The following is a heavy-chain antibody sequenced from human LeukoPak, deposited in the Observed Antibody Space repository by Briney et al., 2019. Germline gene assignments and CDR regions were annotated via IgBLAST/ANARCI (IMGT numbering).Heavy chain of an antibody. CDR3: AKEPQTTRIAAAEMDDY. D-gene: IGHD6-13*01. CDR1: GFTFSSYA. V-gene: IGHV3-23*01. CDR2: ISGSGGST. J-gene: IGHJ4*02. Sequence: TGGSLRLSCAASGFTFSSYAMSWVRQAPGKGLEWVSAISGSGGSTYYADSVKGRFTISRDNSKNTLYLQMNSLRAEDTAVYYCAKEPQTTRIAAAEMDDYWGQGTLVIVSS.